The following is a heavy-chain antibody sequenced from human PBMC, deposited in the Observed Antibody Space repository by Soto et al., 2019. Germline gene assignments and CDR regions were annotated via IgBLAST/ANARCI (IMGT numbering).Heavy chain of an antibody. J-gene: IGHJ3*02. Sequence: QVQLVQSGAEVKKPGASVKVSCKVSGYTLTELSIHWVRQAPGKGLEWMGGFDPEQGKLIYAQKFLGRVSMTEDTSTDTAYMELSSLRSVDTALYYCATTYLVEAFDIWGQGTMVSVSS. V-gene: IGHV1-24*01. D-gene: IGHD3-10*01. CDR3: ATTYLVEAFDI. CDR2: FDPEQGKL. CDR1: GYTLTELS.